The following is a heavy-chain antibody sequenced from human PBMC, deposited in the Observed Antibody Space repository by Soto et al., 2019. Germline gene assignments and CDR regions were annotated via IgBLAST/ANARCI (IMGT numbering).Heavy chain of an antibody. Sequence: PSQTLSLTCAISGDSVSSNTASWNWIRQYPSSGLEWLGRTYFRSKWYNDYAVSVKSRPIINPYTSNNQFSLQLNSVTPEDTAVYFCAKGDNLGPKTGYAFDPWGQGIMVTVSS. CDR2: TYFRSKWYN. V-gene: IGHV6-1*01. CDR3: AKGDNLGPKTGYAFDP. CDR1: GDSVSSNTAS. J-gene: IGHJ5*02. D-gene: IGHD5-12*01.